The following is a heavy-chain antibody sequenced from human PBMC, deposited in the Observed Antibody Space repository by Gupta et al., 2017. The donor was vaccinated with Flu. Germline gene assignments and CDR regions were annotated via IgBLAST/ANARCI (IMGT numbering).Heavy chain of an antibody. V-gene: IGHV4-39*01. J-gene: IGHJ5*02. CDR2: ISYSGTT. CDR3: ARHKYSYDSSGPPGWFDP. Sequence: YWGWIRQPPGKGLEWIGYISYSGTTYYSPSLESRVTISLDTSKNQFSLELASVTAADTAVYYCARHKYSYDSSGPPGWFDPWGQGTLVTVSS. CDR1: Y. D-gene: IGHD3-22*01.